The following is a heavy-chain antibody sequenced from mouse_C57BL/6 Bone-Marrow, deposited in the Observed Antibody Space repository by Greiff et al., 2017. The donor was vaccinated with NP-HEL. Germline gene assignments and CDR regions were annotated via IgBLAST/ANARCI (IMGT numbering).Heavy chain of an antibody. V-gene: IGHV1-82*01. J-gene: IGHJ2*01. CDR2: IYPGDGDT. CDR1: GYAFSSSW. D-gene: IGHD1-1*01. Sequence: QVQLQQSGPELVKPGASVKISCKASGYAFSSSWMNWVKQRPGKGLEWIGRIYPGDGDTNYNGKFKGKATLTADKSSSTAYMQLSSLTSEDSAVYFGARSPYYYGSSPFDYWGQGTTLTVSS. CDR3: ARSPYYYGSSPFDY.